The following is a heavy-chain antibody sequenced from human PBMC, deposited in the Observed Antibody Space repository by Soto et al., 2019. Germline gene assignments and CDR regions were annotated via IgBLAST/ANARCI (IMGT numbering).Heavy chain of an antibody. Sequence: PSETLSLTCTVSGGSISSYYWSWILQPPGKGLEWIGYMYNTGSTVYNPSLKSRVTISVDTSKNQFSLKLNSVTAADTAVYYCARDLWGYCGADCYPLDVWGQGTTVTVSS. CDR3: ARDLWGYCGADCYPLDV. CDR2: MYNTGST. D-gene: IGHD2-21*02. CDR1: GGSISSYY. J-gene: IGHJ6*02. V-gene: IGHV4-59*01.